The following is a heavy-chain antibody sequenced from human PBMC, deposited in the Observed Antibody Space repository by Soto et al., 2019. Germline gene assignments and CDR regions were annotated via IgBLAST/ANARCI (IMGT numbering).Heavy chain of an antibody. Sequence: QVQLVQSGAKVKKPGSSVKVSCKASGGTFSSYAISWVRQAPGQGLEWMGGIIPIFGTANYAQKFQGRVTITADESTSTAYMELSSLRSEDTAVYYCASQMGVTGPYEHYYGMDVWGQGTTVTVSS. CDR3: ASQMGVTGPYEHYYGMDV. CDR2: IIPIFGTA. CDR1: GGTFSSYA. J-gene: IGHJ6*02. D-gene: IGHD1-1*01. V-gene: IGHV1-69*12.